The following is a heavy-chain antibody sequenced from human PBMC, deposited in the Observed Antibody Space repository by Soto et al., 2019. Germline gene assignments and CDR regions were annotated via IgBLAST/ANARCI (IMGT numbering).Heavy chain of an antibody. D-gene: IGHD3-22*01. CDR3: ASGPDYYDSSGYYYNWFDP. V-gene: IGHV1-69*13. CDR2: IIPIFGTA. CDR1: GGTFSSYA. Sequence: SVKVSCKASGGTFSSYAISWVRQAPGQGLEWMGGIIPIFGTANYAQKFQGRVTITADESTSTAYMELSSLRSGDTAVYYCASGPDYYDSSGYYYNWFDPWGQGTLVTVSS. J-gene: IGHJ5*02.